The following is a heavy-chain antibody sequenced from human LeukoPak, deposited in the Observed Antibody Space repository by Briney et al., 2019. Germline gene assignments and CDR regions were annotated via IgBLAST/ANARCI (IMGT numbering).Heavy chain of an antibody. CDR2: INWNGDST. V-gene: IGHV3-20*01. Sequence: GGTLRLSCAASGFTFSSYGMSWVRQDPGKGLERVSGINWNGDSTGYADSVKGRFTISRDNAKNSLYLQMNSLRAEDTALYHCARVVGSGSYYNPQQDWGQGTLVTVSS. D-gene: IGHD3-10*01. CDR1: GFTFSSYG. J-gene: IGHJ4*02. CDR3: ARVVGSGSYYNPQQD.